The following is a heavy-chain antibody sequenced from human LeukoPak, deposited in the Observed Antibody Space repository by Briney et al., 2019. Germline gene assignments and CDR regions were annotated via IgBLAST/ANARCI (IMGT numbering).Heavy chain of an antibody. CDR2: INSDGSTT. J-gene: IGHJ4*02. D-gene: IGHD6-6*01. V-gene: IGHV3-74*01. CDR1: GFTVSSNY. Sequence: GGSLRLSCAASGFTVSSNYMSWVRQAPGKGLVWVSRINSDGSTTSYADSVKGRFTISRDNAKNTLYLQMNSLRAEDTAVYYCARASGAAHDYWGQGTPVTVSS. CDR3: ARASGAAHDY.